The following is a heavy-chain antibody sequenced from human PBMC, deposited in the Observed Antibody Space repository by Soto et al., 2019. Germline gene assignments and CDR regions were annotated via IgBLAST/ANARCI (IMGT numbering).Heavy chain of an antibody. CDR1: GGSVRSYD. CDR2: IHTSGST. V-gene: IGHV4-4*07. Sequence: XTLSLPCTVSGGSVRSYDWSWIRQPAGKGLEWIGRIHTSGSTSYNPSLKRRVTMSVDTSKNRFSLKVRHVTAADTAVYYCASGSITEGPYGMDVWGQGTTGTVSS. CDR3: ASGSITEGPYGMDV. D-gene: IGHD1-20*01. J-gene: IGHJ6*02.